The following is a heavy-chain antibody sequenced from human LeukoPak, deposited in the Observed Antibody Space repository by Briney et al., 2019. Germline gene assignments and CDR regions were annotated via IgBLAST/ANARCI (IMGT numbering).Heavy chain of an antibody. V-gene: IGHV3-74*01. CDR1: GFTFSSYW. Sequence: PGGSLRLSCAASGFTFSSYWMHWVRQAPGEGLVWVSRTNTDGRTTSYADSVKGRSTISRDNAKNMLYLQMNSLRAEDTAVYYCARIEDRGAAFDSWGQGTLVTVSS. CDR3: ARIEDRGAAFDS. J-gene: IGHJ4*02. CDR2: TNTDGRTT. D-gene: IGHD3-22*01.